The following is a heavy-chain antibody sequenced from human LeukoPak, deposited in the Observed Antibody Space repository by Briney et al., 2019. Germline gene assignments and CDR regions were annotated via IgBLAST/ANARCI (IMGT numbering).Heavy chain of an antibody. Sequence: GGSLRLSCAASGLTFSSYAVSWVRQAPGKGLEWVSAISGRGINTYYAASVKGRFDISRDNSRDTVYLQMNSLRAEDTAIYYCAKDIRRGSGTHYYYYGMDVWGQGTAVTVSS. CDR2: ISGRGINT. J-gene: IGHJ6*02. CDR3: AKDIRRGSGTHYYYYGMDV. V-gene: IGHV3-23*01. D-gene: IGHD3-10*01. CDR1: GLTFSSYA.